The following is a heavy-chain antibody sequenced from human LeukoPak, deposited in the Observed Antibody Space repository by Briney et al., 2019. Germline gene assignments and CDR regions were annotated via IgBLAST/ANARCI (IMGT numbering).Heavy chain of an antibody. CDR1: GFTVSSNY. CDR2: IYSGGST. J-gene: IGHJ5*02. Sequence: GGSLRLSCAASGFTVSSNYMSWVRQAPGKGLEWVSVIYSGGSTYYADSVKGRFTISRDNSKNTLYLQMNSLRAEDTAVYYCARDGGSVDTAMEWFDPGGQGTLVTVSS. D-gene: IGHD5-18*01. CDR3: ARDGGSVDTAMEWFDP. V-gene: IGHV3-66*01.